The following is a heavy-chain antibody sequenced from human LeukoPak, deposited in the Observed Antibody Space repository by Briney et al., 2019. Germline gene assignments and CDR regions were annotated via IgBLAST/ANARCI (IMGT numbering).Heavy chain of an antibody. CDR1: GGSISSGGYY. CDR2: IYYSGST. D-gene: IGHD3-22*01. J-gene: IGHJ3*02. CDR3: ARAGSKGYTYYYDSSGYYPDAFDI. V-gene: IGHV4-31*03. Sequence: SETLSLTCTVSGGSISSGGYYWSWIRQHPGKGLEWIGYIYYSGSTYYNPSLKSRVTISVDTSKNQFSLKLCSVTAADTAVYYCARAGSKGYTYYYDSSGYYPDAFDIWGQGTMVTVSS.